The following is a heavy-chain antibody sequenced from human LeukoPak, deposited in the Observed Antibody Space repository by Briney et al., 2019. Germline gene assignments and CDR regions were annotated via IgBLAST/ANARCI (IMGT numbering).Heavy chain of an antibody. CDR3: AVAANKNDGFDV. CDR1: EFTFRNYA. J-gene: IGHJ3*01. Sequence: GGSLRLSCAASEFTFRNYAMNWVRQAPGKGLEWLSSITGSAHNTHYAGSVKGRFTISRDNSKNTVYLQMNSLRAEDTALYYCAVAANKNDGFDVWGQGTMLTVSS. CDR2: ITGSAHNT. D-gene: IGHD6-13*01. V-gene: IGHV3-23*01.